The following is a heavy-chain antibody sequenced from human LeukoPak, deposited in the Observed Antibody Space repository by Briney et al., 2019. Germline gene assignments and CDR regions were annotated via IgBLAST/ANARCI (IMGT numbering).Heavy chain of an antibody. CDR2: INPSGGST. D-gene: IGHD2-2*01. J-gene: IGHJ4*02. V-gene: IGHV1-46*01. CDR3: ARGRGYCSSTSCPPGY. Sequence: ASVKVSCKAFGYTFTSYYMHWVRQAPGQGLEWMGIINPSGGSTSYAQKFQGRVTMTRDTSTSTVYMELSSLRSEDTAVYYCARGRGYCSSTSCPPGYWGQGTLVTVSS. CDR1: GYTFTSYY.